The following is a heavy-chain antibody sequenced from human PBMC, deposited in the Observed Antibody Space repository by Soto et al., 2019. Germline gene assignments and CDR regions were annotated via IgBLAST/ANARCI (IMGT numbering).Heavy chain of an antibody. CDR1: GVSFSGFS. CDR2: INHGGST. CDR3: ARGRKVYTSTSYVD. J-gene: IGHJ4*02. D-gene: IGHD6-13*01. V-gene: IGHV4-34*01. Sequence: SGTLCLTCAVYGVSFSGFSWSWIRQPPGKGLEWIGEINHGGSTKYNASFKRRGTISEDTSKNQFSLKLSSVTAADTAVYYCARGRKVYTSTSYVDWGQGTLVTVYS.